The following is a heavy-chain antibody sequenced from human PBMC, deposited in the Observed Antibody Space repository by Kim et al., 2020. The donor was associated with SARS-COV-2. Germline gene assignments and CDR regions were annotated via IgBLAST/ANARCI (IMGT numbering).Heavy chain of an antibody. D-gene: IGHD3-10*01. J-gene: IGHJ6*02. CDR2: ISWNSGSI. CDR3: AKDVVRATYYYYGMDV. CDR1: GSTFDDYA. Sequence: GGSLRLSCAASGSTFDDYAMHWVRQAPGKGLEWVSGISWNSGSIGYADSVKGRFTISRDNAKNSLYLQMNSLRAEDTALYYCAKDVVRATYYYYGMDVWGRGTTVTVSS. V-gene: IGHV3-9*01.